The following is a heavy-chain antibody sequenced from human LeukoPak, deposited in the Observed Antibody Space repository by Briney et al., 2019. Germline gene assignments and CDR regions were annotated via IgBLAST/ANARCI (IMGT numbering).Heavy chain of an antibody. CDR3: ARGTSPVTFGGVIALGDAFDI. CDR1: GGSISSYY. J-gene: IGHJ3*02. CDR2: IYYSGSI. V-gene: IGHV4-59*08. D-gene: IGHD3-16*02. Sequence: KPSETLSLTCTVSGGSISSYYWSWIRQPPGKGLQWIGYIYYSGSINYNPSRKSRLTISVDTSKNQFSLKLTSVTATDTAVYYCARGTSPVTFGGVIALGDAFDIWGQGTMVTVSS.